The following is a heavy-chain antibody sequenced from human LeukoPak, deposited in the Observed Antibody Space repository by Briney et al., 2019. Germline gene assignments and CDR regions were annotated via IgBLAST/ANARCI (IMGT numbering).Heavy chain of an antibody. CDR3: ASIGWYSNEFDY. D-gene: IGHD6-19*01. CDR2: IKEDGSDK. Sequence: GGSLRLSCAASGFTFSSYRMNWVRQAPGKRLEWVAHIKEDGSDKYYVDSVKGRFTISRDNAKNSLYLQMSSLRDEDTAVYYCASIGWYSNEFDYWGQGTLVTVSS. V-gene: IGHV3-7*02. CDR1: GFTFSSYR. J-gene: IGHJ4*02.